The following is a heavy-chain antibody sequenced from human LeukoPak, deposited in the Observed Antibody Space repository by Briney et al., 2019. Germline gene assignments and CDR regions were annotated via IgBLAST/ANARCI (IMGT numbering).Heavy chain of an antibody. CDR2: IRSDGYHT. CDR1: GFLFDDHD. CDR3: AKPSGSGVDY. Sequence: GGSLRLSCGASGFLFDDHDMHWVRQAPGKGPEWVAYIRSDGYHTYYADSVKGRFTITRDNLKNTLYLQMNSLRLKDMAVYYCAKPSGSGVDYWGRGTRVTVSS. J-gene: IGHJ4*02. D-gene: IGHD1-26*01. V-gene: IGHV3-30*02.